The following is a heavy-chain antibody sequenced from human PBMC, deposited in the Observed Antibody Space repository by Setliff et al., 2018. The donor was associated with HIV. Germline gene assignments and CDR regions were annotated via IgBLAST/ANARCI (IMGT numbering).Heavy chain of an antibody. Sequence: GGSLRLSCAASGFTFSYYAMHWVRQAPGKGLEWVALISYDGSNKYYADSVKGRFTISRDNSKNTLFLQMNSLRAGDTAVYYCARDLPIYDTSGSLDYWGQGALVTVSS. CDR1: GFTFSYYA. CDR3: ARDLPIYDTSGSLDY. J-gene: IGHJ4*02. V-gene: IGHV3-30*01. D-gene: IGHD3-22*01. CDR2: ISYDGSNK.